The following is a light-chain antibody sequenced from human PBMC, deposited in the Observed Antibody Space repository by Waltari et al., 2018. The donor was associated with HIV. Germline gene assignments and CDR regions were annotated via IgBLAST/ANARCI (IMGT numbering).Light chain of an antibody. J-gene: IGKJ1*01. V-gene: IGKV3-20*01. CDR1: QSVNSNY. CDR2: GAS. CDR3: QQYGSSPRT. Sequence: EIVLTQSPGTLSLSPGDRATLSCRASQSVNSNYLAWYQQKPGQAPRLLIYGASSRATGIPNRFSGSGSGTDFTLTISSLETEDSAVYYCQQYGSSPRTFGQGTNVEIK.